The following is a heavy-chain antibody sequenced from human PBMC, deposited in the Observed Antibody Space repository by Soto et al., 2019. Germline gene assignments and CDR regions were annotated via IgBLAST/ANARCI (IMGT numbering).Heavy chain of an antibody. CDR3: ASAGYSGSYYWFDP. Sequence: PSETLSLTCTVSGGSISSGGYYWNWIRQHPGKGLEWIGYIYYIGSTYYNPSLKSRVTISVDTSKNQFSLKLSSVTAADTAVYYCASAGYSGSYYWFDPWGQGTLVTVSS. CDR2: IYYIGST. CDR1: GGSISSGGYY. D-gene: IGHD1-26*01. V-gene: IGHV4-31*03. J-gene: IGHJ5*02.